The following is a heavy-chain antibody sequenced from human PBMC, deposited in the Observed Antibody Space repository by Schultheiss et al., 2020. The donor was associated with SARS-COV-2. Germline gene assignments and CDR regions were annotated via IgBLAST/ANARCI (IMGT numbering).Heavy chain of an antibody. D-gene: IGHD3-22*01. Sequence: SETLSLTCAVYGGSFSGYYWSWIRQPPGKGLEWIGEINHSGSTYYNPYLKSRVTISVDTSKNQITLKLSYVTAADTAVNYCARGDSSGDSDYWGQGTLVTVSS. CDR2: INHSGST. CDR3: ARGDSSGDSDY. CDR1: GGSFSGYY. V-gene: IGHV4-34*01. J-gene: IGHJ4*02.